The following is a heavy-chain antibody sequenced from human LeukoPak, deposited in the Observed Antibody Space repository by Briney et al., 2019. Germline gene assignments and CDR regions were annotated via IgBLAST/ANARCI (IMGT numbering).Heavy chain of an antibody. D-gene: IGHD3-3*01. J-gene: IGHJ6*02. Sequence: SGGSLRLSCSASGFTFSRYVKHWVRQAPGKGLKCVSSISSNGRSTYYADSVKGRFTISRDNSKNSLYLQMNSLRTEDTALYYCAKDRRRGVPYYDFWSGYPASYGMDVWGQGTTVTVSS. CDR2: ISSNGRST. CDR3: AKDRRRGVPYYDFWSGYPASYGMDV. CDR1: GFTFSRYV. V-gene: IGHV3-64*04.